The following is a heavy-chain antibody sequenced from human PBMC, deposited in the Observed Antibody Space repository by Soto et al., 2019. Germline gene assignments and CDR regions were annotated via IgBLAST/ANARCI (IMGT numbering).Heavy chain of an antibody. V-gene: IGHV3-74*01. D-gene: IGHD2-2*01. CDR1: GFTFSTYW. J-gene: IGHJ4*02. Sequence: EVQLVESGGGLVQPGGSLRLSCAATGFTFSTYWMHWVRQGPGKGLVWVSRISTDGSNTTYADSVKGRFTISRDNAKNTLYLQMNSLSAEDTAVYYCARATGSNHPFDYWGQGTLVTVSS. CDR3: ARATGSNHPFDY. CDR2: ISTDGSNT.